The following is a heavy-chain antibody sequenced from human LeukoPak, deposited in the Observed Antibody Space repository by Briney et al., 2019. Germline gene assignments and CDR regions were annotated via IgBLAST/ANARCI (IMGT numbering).Heavy chain of an antibody. D-gene: IGHD4-17*01. J-gene: IGHJ5*01. CDR1: GFTFSSYS. Sequence: PGGSLRLSCAAYGFTFSSYSMSWVRQAPGKGLEWVSSISSSSSYIYYADSVKGRFTIPRDNGKNSLYLQMDRLRAEDTAVYYCARDLSGERGSWGHRTLVTVSS. CDR2: ISSSSSYI. V-gene: IGHV3-21*01. CDR3: ARDLSGERGS.